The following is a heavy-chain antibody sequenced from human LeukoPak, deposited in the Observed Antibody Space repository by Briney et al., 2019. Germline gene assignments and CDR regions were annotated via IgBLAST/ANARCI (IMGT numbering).Heavy chain of an antibody. CDR1: GYTFATYG. Sequence: GASVKVSCKASGYTFATYGITWVRQAPGQGLEWMGWISGYNVNTNPAQKLQGRVTMTTDTSTSTAYMELRSLRSGDTAVYYRAREKRGYRYGGNLYYYGMDAWGQGTTVTVSS. CDR2: ISGYNVNT. V-gene: IGHV1-18*01. CDR3: AREKRGYRYGGNLYYYGMDA. D-gene: IGHD5-18*01. J-gene: IGHJ6*02.